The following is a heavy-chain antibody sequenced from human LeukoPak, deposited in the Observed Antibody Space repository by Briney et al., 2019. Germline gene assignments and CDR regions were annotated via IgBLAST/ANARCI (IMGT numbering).Heavy chain of an antibody. Sequence: ASVKVSCNVSGYTLTELSMHWVRQAPGKGLEWMGGFDPEDGETIYAQKFQGRVTMTEDTSTDTAYMELSRLGSDDTAVYYCARARFGSYLDAWGKGTTVTISS. D-gene: IGHD3-16*01. J-gene: IGHJ6*03. CDR3: ARARFGSYLDA. V-gene: IGHV1-24*01. CDR1: GYTLTELS. CDR2: FDPEDGET.